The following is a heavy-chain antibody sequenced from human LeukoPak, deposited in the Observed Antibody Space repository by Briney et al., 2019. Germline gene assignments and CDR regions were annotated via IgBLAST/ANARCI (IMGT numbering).Heavy chain of an antibody. CDR2: INGGGSST. Sequence: PGGSLRLSCAASAFTFSSYWMHWVRQAPGKGMVWVSRINGGGSSTNYADSVKGRCTNDRDNAKNTRYLQVNSLRSEDTAGYYCARGPSSNWRDFDYWVQATLVIACS. D-gene: IGHD1-20*01. J-gene: IGHJ4*02. CDR3: ARGPSSNWRDFDY. V-gene: IGHV3-74*01. CDR1: AFTFSSYW.